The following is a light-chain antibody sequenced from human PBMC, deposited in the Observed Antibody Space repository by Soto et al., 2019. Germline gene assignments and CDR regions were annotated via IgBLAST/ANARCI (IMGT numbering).Light chain of an antibody. J-gene: IGKJ4*01. V-gene: IGKV3-20*01. CDR1: QSVSSSY. CDR3: QQYGSSPT. Sequence: EIVLTQSPGTLSLSPGERATLSCRASQSVSSSYLAWYQQTPGQAPSLLIYGATSRATGIPDRFSGSGSGTDFTLTISRLEAEDFAVYYCQQYGSSPTFGGGTKVEIK. CDR2: GAT.